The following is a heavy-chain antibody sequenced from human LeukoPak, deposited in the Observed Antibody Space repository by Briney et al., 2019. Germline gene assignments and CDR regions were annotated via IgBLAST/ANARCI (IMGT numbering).Heavy chain of an antibody. Sequence: KPGGSLRLSCAASGFTFSRSSMNWVRQAPGKGLEWVSSISSGSSYIYYADSVKGRFTISRDNAKNSLFLQMNSLRVEDTAIYYCVRGGAGATASDVFDIWGQGTMVTVSS. CDR1: GFTFSRSS. D-gene: IGHD5-12*01. CDR2: ISSGSSYI. V-gene: IGHV3-21*04. CDR3: VRGGAGATASDVFDI. J-gene: IGHJ3*02.